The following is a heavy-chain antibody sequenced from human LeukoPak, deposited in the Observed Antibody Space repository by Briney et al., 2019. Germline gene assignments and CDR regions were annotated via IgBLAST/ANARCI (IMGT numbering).Heavy chain of an antibody. CDR3: AREQGYYSVPGY. V-gene: IGHV3-21*01. Sequence: KPGGSLRLSCAASGFTFGTYSMNWVRQAPGKGLEWVSSISSSSSYIYYADSVKGRFTISRDNAKNSLFLQMSSLRAEDTAVYYCAREQGYYSVPGYWGQGTQVTVSS. D-gene: IGHD3-22*01. J-gene: IGHJ4*02. CDR1: GFTFGTYS. CDR2: ISSSSSYI.